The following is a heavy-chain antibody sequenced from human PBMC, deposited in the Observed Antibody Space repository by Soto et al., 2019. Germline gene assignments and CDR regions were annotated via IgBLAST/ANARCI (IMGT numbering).Heavy chain of an antibody. CDR1: GYTFTGYY. V-gene: IGHV1-2*04. CDR3: ARDVIVGATTAYYYYVMDV. CDR2: INPNSGGT. D-gene: IGHD1-26*01. Sequence: GXSVKVSCKASGYTFTGYYMHWVRQAPGQGLEWMGWINPNSGGTNYAQKFQGWVTMTRDTSISTAYMELSRLRSDDTAVYYCARDVIVGATTAYYYYVMDVLGQGTTVTVSS. J-gene: IGHJ6*02.